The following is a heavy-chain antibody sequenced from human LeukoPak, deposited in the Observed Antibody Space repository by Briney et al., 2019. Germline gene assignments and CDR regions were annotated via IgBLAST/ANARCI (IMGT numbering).Heavy chain of an antibody. Sequence: SETLSLTCGVYGGSFSGYYWNWIRQPPGMGLEWIGEINHRGGTGYNPSLKSRVTISVDTSKNQFSLKLSSVTAADTAVYYCARGYPNGSSYYFDYWGQGTLVTVSS. CDR3: ARGYPNGSSYYFDY. J-gene: IGHJ4*02. D-gene: IGHD6-6*01. CDR1: GGSFSGYY. CDR2: INHRGGT. V-gene: IGHV4-34*01.